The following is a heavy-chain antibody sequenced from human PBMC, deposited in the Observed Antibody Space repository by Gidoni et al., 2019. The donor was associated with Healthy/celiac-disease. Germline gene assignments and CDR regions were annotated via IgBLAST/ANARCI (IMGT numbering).Heavy chain of an antibody. Sequence: QAPLQQWGAGLLKPSQPLYLTCAVSVGSFSGYYLRWIRQPPGQGLEWIGEINHSGSTNYNPSLKSRVTISLDTSKNQFSLKLSSVTAADTAVYYCARSQVYYYGSGRRLGAFDIWGQGTMVTVSS. J-gene: IGHJ3*02. CDR2: INHSGST. CDR3: ARSQVYYYGSGRRLGAFDI. V-gene: IGHV4-34*01. CDR1: VGSFSGYY. D-gene: IGHD3-10*01.